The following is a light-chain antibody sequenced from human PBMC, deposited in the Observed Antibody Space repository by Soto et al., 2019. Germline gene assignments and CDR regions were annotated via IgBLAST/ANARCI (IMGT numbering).Light chain of an antibody. J-gene: IGKJ4*01. CDR2: GAS. V-gene: IGKV1-9*01. Sequence: DIQLTQSPSFLSASVGDRVTISCRASQGISDYLAWYQQKPGKAPKLLIYGASTLQSGVPTRFSGSAYGPEVTLTVSRLQPEDFATYFCQQFNAYPLTFGGGTKLEFK. CDR3: QQFNAYPLT. CDR1: QGISDY.